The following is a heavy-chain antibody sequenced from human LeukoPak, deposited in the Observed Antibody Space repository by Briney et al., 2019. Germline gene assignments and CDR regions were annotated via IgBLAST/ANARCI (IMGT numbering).Heavy chain of an antibody. V-gene: IGHV1-2*04. J-gene: IGHJ4*02. CDR3: ARTSSGWYPADPFDY. CDR2: INPNSGGT. D-gene: IGHD6-19*01. Sequence: ASVKVSCKASGDTFISYAISWVRQAPGQGLEWMGWINPNSGGTNYAQKFQGWVTMTRDTSISTGYMELSRLRSDDTAVYYCARTSSGWYPADPFDYWGQGTLVTVSS. CDR1: GDTFISYA.